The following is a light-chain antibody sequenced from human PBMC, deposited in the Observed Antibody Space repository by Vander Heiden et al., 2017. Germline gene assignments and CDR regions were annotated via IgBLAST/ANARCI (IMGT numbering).Light chain of an antibody. CDR3: QQSYSTLFT. V-gene: IGKV1-39*01. CDR1: QIINSC. CDR2: AAS. J-gene: IGKJ3*01. Sequence: DIQMTQSPSPLSASVGDRVTISCRASQIINSCLNWYQQKPGKAPRLLIYAASSLQSGVPSRFSGSGSGTDFSLTISSLQPEDFATYYCQQSYSTLFTFGPGTKVDVK.